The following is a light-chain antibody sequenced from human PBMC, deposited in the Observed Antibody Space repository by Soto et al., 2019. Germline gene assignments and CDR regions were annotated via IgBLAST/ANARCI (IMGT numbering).Light chain of an antibody. CDR3: QQYHSSRWT. CDR1: QSVSSSY. V-gene: IGKV3-20*01. Sequence: EIVLTQSPGTLSLSPGERATLSCRASQSVSSSYLAWYQQKPGQAPRQLIYGASSRATGIPDRFSGSGSGTDFTLTITRLEPEDFAVYYCQQYHSSRWTFGQGTKVEIK. CDR2: GAS. J-gene: IGKJ1*01.